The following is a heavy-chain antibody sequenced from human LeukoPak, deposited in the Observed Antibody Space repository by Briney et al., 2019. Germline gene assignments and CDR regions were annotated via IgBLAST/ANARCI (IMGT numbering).Heavy chain of an antibody. V-gene: IGHV4-4*07. CDR3: ARLNPYDSSGYYTEDAFDI. Sequence: PSETLSLICTVSGDSISSYYWSWIRQPAGKGLEWIGRIYTSGSTNYNPSLKSRVTISVDKSKNQFSLKLSSVTAADTAVYYCARLNPYDSSGYYTEDAFDIWGQGTMVTVSS. CDR2: IYTSGST. CDR1: GDSISSYY. J-gene: IGHJ3*02. D-gene: IGHD3-22*01.